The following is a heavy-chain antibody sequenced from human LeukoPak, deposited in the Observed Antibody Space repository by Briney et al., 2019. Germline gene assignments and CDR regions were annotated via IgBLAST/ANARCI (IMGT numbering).Heavy chain of an antibody. D-gene: IGHD3-10*01. V-gene: IGHV3-11*04. J-gene: IGHJ4*02. CDR2: ISNGGDII. CDR3: TGEDFNYASGQ. CDR1: GFTFTDYY. Sequence: GGSLRLSCAASGFTFTDYYMSWVRQAPGKGLEWVSYISNGGDIIHYADSVKGRFTVSRVNTRNSLFLQMNSLRAEDTAIYYCTGEDFNYASGQWAQGSLVTVSS.